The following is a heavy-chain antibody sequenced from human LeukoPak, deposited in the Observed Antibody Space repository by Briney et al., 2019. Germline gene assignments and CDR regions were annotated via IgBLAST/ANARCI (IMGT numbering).Heavy chain of an antibody. V-gene: IGHV4-39*01. Sequence: PSETLSLTCTVSGGSISSSSYYWGWTRQPRGKGLEWIGSIYYSGSTYYNPSLKSRVTISVDTSKNQFSLKLSSVTAADTAVYYCAGHNPRNTVDFWGQGTLVTVSS. J-gene: IGHJ4*02. CDR1: GGSISSSSYY. D-gene: IGHD2/OR15-2a*01. CDR3: AGHNPRNTVDF. CDR2: IYYSGST.